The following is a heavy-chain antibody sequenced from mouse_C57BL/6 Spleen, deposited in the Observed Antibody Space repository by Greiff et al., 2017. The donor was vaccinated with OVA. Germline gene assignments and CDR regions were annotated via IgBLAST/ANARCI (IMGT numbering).Heavy chain of an antibody. D-gene: IGHD1-1*01. CDR2: IDPSDSET. CDR1: GYTFTSYW. CDR3: ARMGRGSSYVYAMDY. J-gene: IGHJ4*01. Sequence: QVQLQQPGAELVRPGSSVKLSCKASGYTFTSYWMHWVKQRPIQGLEWIGNIDPSDSETHYNQKFKDKATLTVDKSSSTAYMQLSSLTSEDSAVYYCARMGRGSSYVYAMDYWGQGTSVTVSS. V-gene: IGHV1-52*01.